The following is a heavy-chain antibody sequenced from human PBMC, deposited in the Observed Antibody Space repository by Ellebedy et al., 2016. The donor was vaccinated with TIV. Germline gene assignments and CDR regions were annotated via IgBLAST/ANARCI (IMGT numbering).Heavy chain of an antibody. D-gene: IGHD4-17*01. CDR1: GVSFSDYY. V-gene: IGHV4-34*01. CDR2: INHSGST. Sequence: SQTLSLTCAVYGVSFSDYYWSWIRQPPGKGLEWIGEINHSGSTYYNPSLKSRVTISVDTSKNQFSLKLSSVTAADTAVFYCARRVTTTIRANWYFDLWGRGTLVTVSS. CDR3: ARRVTTTIRANWYFDL. J-gene: IGHJ2*01.